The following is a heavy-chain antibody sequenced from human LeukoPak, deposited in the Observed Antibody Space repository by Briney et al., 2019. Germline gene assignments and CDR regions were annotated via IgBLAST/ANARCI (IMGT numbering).Heavy chain of an antibody. D-gene: IGHD3-22*01. J-gene: IGHJ4*02. Sequence: PGGSLRLSCAASGFTFSSYWMSWVRQAPGKGLEWVANMKYDGSEKDYVDSVKGRFTISRDNAKNSLYLQMNSLRAEDTAVYYCARGYDSSGYPYGYWGQGTLVTVSS. CDR3: ARGYDSSGYPYGY. CDR1: GFTFSSYW. V-gene: IGHV3-7*01. CDR2: MKYDGSEK.